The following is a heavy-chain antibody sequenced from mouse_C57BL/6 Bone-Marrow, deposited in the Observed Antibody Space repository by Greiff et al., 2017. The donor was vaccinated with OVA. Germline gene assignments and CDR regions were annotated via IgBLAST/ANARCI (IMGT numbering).Heavy chain of an antibody. Sequence: QVQLKESGAELVRPGASVKLSCKASGYTFTDYNINWVKQRPGQGLEWIARIYPGSGNTYYNEKFKGKATLTAEKSSSTAYMQLNSLTSEDSAVYFCARADYYGSSYDAMDYWGQGTSVTVSS. V-gene: IGHV1-76*01. CDR1: GYTFTDYN. CDR3: ARADYYGSSYDAMDY. J-gene: IGHJ4*01. CDR2: IYPGSGNT. D-gene: IGHD1-1*01.